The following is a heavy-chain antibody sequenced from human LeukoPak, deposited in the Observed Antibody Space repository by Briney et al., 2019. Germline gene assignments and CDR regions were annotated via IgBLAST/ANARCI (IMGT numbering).Heavy chain of an antibody. CDR2: IYYSGST. CDR3: ARAKYYYDSSGYYPQQRYYFDY. Sequence: SETLSLTCTVSGGSISSSSYYWGWIRQPPGKGLEWIGSIYYSGSTYYNPSLKSRVTISVDTSKNQFSLKLSSVTAADTAVYYCARAKYYYDSSGYYPQQRYYFDYWGQGTLVTVSS. CDR1: GGSISSSSYY. V-gene: IGHV4-39*07. D-gene: IGHD3-22*01. J-gene: IGHJ4*02.